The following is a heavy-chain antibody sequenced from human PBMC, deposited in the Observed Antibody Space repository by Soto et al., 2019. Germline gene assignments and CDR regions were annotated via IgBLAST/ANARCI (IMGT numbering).Heavy chain of an antibody. CDR2: IPYSGDT. V-gene: IGHV4-31*11. D-gene: IGHD2-8*01. J-gene: IGHJ4*02. CDR3: VSWVSAHFDY. Sequence: SETLSLTCAVSGGSIISADSYWFWIRKHPGKGLEWIGYIPYSGDTYYNPSLRSRVTISAETSENKFSLTLRSVTAEDTAVYYCVSWVSAHFDYWGQGTLVTVSS. CDR1: GGSIISADSY.